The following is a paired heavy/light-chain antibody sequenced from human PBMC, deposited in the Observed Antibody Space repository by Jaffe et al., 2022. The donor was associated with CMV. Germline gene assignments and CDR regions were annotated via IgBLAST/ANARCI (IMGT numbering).Heavy chain of an antibody. V-gene: IGHV1-18*01. CDR1: GYTFTSYG. Sequence: QVQLVQSGSEVKKPGASVKVSCKASGYTFTSYGISWVRQAPGQGLEWMGWINVYSGDTNYAQKFQGRVTMTTDASTSTAYMELRSLRSDDTAVYYCARVPHLGSPWWYFDYWGQGTLVTVSS. CDR2: INVYSGDT. J-gene: IGHJ4*02. D-gene: IGHD3-16*01. CDR3: ARVPHLGSPWWYFDY.
Light chain of an antibody. V-gene: IGKV4-1*01. J-gene: IGKJ2*01. Sequence: DIVMTQSPDSLAVSLGERATINCRSSQSVFYSSTNKNYLAWYQHKPGQPPKLLIYWASTRQSGVPDRFDGSGSGTDFTLTINGLQAEDVALYYCQQYSSTPPTFGQGTKLQIK. CDR3: QQYSSTPPT. CDR2: WAS. CDR1: QSVFYSSTNKNY.